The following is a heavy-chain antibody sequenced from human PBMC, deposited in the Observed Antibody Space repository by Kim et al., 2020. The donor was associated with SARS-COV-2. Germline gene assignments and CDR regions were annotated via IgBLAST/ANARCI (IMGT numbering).Heavy chain of an antibody. V-gene: IGHV1-18*01. J-gene: IGHJ4*02. Sequence: ASVKVSCKASGYTFTSYGISWVRQAPGQGLEWMGWISAYNGNTNYAQKLQGRVTMTTDTSTSTAYMELRSLRSNDTAVYYCARQRVGATKADYWGQGTLVTVSS. CDR1: GYTFTSYG. D-gene: IGHD1-26*01. CDR2: ISAYNGNT. CDR3: ARQRVGATKADY.